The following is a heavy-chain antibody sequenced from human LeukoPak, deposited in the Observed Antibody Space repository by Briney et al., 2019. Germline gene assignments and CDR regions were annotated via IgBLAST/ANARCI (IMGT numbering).Heavy chain of an antibody. D-gene: IGHD1-1*01. CDR1: GGSISSGGYY. Sequence: SENLSLTCTVSGGSISSGGYYWSWIRQPPGKGLEWIGSFYHTGRTYYNPSLKSRVTVSGDTSKNQFSLKLSSVTAADTAVYYCARDMGWNGLVDSWGQGTLVTVSS. CDR2: FYHTGRT. J-gene: IGHJ4*02. CDR3: ARDMGWNGLVDS. V-gene: IGHV4-39*07.